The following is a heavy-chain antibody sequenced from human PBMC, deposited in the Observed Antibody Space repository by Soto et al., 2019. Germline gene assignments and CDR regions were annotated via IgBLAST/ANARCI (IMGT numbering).Heavy chain of an antibody. CDR1: GGSFSGYY. Sequence: QVQLQQWGAGLLKPSETLSLTCAVYGGSFSGYYWSWIRQPPGKGLEWIGEINHSGSTNYNPSLKSRVTISVDTSKNQFSLKLSSVTAADTAVYYCATLPGRNYGNHWGYGMDVWGQGTTVTVSS. J-gene: IGHJ6*02. D-gene: IGHD4-17*01. CDR3: ATLPGRNYGNHWGYGMDV. CDR2: INHSGST. V-gene: IGHV4-34*01.